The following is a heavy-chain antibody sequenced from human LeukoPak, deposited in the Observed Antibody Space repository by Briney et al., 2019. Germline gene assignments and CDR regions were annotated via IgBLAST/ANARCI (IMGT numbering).Heavy chain of an antibody. Sequence: GGSLRLSCVASGFTFSNYAMSWIRQAPGKGLEWVSSISVGGTTTYYADSVKGRFSISRDNSKNTLYPQMNSLRAEDTAVYYCAKESPLKGIAADYWGQGTLVTVSS. D-gene: IGHD6-13*01. CDR2: ISVGGTTT. CDR1: GFTFSNYA. V-gene: IGHV3-23*01. CDR3: AKESPLKGIAADY. J-gene: IGHJ4*02.